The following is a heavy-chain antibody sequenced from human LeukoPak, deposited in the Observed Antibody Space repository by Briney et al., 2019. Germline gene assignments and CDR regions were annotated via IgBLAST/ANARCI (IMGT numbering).Heavy chain of an antibody. V-gene: IGHV3-64*01. CDR2: ISSSGGSR. Sequence: PGGSLRLSCAASGFTFSTYAIDCGRQAPGKGLEYVSTISSSGGSRYYANSVKGRFTISRDNSKNTLYLQMGSLRAEDMAVYYCARSYYYDSSGYYAFDYWGQGTLVTVSS. D-gene: IGHD3-22*01. J-gene: IGHJ4*02. CDR3: ARSYYYDSSGYYAFDY. CDR1: GFTFSTYA.